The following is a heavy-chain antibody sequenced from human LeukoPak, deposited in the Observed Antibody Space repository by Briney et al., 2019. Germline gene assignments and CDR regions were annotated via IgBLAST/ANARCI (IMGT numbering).Heavy chain of an antibody. CDR2: INPSGGST. D-gene: IGHD3-10*01. CDR1: GYTFTSYY. CDR3: ASQLWFGEGYDAFDI. V-gene: IGHV1-46*01. J-gene: IGHJ3*02. Sequence: ASGKVSCKAYGYTFTSYYMHWVRQAPGQGLEWMGIINPSGGSTSYAQKFQGRVTMTRDMSTSTVYMELSSLRSEDTAVYYCASQLWFGEGYDAFDIWGQGTMVTVSS.